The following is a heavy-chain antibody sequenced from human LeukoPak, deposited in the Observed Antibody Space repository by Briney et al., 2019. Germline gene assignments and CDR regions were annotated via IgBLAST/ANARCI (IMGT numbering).Heavy chain of an antibody. CDR2: INHSGST. CDR1: GGSFSGYY. V-gene: IGHV4-34*01. D-gene: IGHD3-16*01. Sequence: PSETLSLTCAVYGGSFSGYYWSWIRQPPGKGLEWIGEINHSGSTNYNPSLKSRVTISVDTSKNQFSLKLSSVTAADTAVYYRARGFPDTGGYYWGQGTLVTVSS. CDR3: ARGFPDTGGYY. J-gene: IGHJ4*02.